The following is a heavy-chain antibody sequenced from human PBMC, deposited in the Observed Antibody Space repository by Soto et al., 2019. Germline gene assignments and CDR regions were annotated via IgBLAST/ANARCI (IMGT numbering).Heavy chain of an antibody. CDR2: ISYDGSNQ. CDR3: ARRTGTAARFDY. CDR1: GFTFSDFE. J-gene: IGHJ4*02. Sequence: QVQLVESGGGVVQPGRSLRLSCSASGFTFSDFEMYWVRQAPGKGLDWVSFISYDGSNQYYAGSVKGRFTVSRDNSKNTLFLLLTSLRPVDTAVCFCARRTGTAARFDYWGQGTRVTVSS. V-gene: IGHV3-30-3*01. D-gene: IGHD1-7*01.